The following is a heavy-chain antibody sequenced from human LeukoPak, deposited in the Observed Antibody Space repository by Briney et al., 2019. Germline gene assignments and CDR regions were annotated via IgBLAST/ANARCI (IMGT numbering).Heavy chain of an antibody. J-gene: IGHJ4*02. CDR2: IYYTGST. V-gene: IGHV4-59*01. Sequence: PSETLSLTCTVSGGSISSYYWSWIRQPPGKGLEWIGYIYYTGSTNYNPSLKSRVTISVDTSKNQFSLKLNSVTAADTAVYYCARGRLGFPSDFDSWGQGTLVTVSS. D-gene: IGHD3-16*01. CDR1: GGSISSYY. CDR3: ARGRLGFPSDFDS.